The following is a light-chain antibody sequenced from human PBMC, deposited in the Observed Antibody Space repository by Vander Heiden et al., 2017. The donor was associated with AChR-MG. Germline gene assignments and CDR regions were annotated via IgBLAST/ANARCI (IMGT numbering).Light chain of an antibody. CDR1: QNISNY. Sequence: DMQMSQPPSSLSASVGDRVTITCRASQNISNYLNWYQQKPGKAPKLLIYGASSLETGVPSRFSGSGSGTDFTFTISSLQPEDIATYYCQQYDNLPYTFGRGTKLEIK. J-gene: IGKJ2*01. CDR2: GAS. V-gene: IGKV1-33*01. CDR3: QQYDNLPYT.